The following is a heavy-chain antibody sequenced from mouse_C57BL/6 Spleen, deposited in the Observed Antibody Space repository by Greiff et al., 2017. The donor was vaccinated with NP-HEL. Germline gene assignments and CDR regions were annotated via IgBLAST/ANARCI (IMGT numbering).Heavy chain of an antibody. V-gene: IGHV1-22*01. J-gene: IGHJ2*01. CDR3: AREGAAFDY. CDR1: GYTFTDYN. Sequence: DVQLQESGPELVKPGASVKMSCKASGYTFTDYNMHWVKQSHGKSLEWIGYINPNNGGTSYNQKFKGKATLTVNKSSSTAYMELRSLTSEDSAVYYCAREGAAFDYWGQGTTLTVSS. CDR2: INPNNGGT.